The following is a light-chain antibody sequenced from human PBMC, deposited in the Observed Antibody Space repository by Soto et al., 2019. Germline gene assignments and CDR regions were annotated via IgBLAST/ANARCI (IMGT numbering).Light chain of an antibody. Sequence: DIQMTQSPPALSASVGDRVTFTCQARRDVDQFLNWFQHTPGKAPKLLIYDASNLETGVPSRFSGSGSGTDFTFTISSLQPEDFATYYCQQYLNLPLTFGHGTRLEIK. CDR1: RDVDQF. CDR2: DAS. J-gene: IGKJ5*01. V-gene: IGKV1-33*01. CDR3: QQYLNLPLT.